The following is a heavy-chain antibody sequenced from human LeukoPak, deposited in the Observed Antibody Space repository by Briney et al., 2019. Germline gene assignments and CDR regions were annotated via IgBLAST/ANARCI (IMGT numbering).Heavy chain of an antibody. J-gene: IGHJ4*02. V-gene: IGHV1-2*02. CDR1: GYTFTDYY. D-gene: IGHD1-26*01. CDR2: INPKTGVT. CDR3: ARDLAMYSPDLDY. Sequence: ASVKVSCKASGYTFTDYYLHWVRQAPGHGLEWLGWINPKTGVTKYAQNFQGRVTMTRDTSINTAYMEVSRLRSDDTAVFYCARDLAMYSPDLDYWGQGTLVTVSS.